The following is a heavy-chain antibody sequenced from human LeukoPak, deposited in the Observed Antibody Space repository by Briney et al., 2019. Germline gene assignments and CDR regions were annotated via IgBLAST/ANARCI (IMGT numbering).Heavy chain of an antibody. Sequence: PSETLSLTCTVSGGSISSDRFYWTWVPQPAGKGLEWIGRIKGSITNYNPSLKSRVNISVDTSTNQFSLKLNSLTAADTAVYYCARVPDWTYAADYWGQGTLVTVSS. V-gene: IGHV4-61*02. CDR2: IKGSIT. CDR1: GGSISSDRFY. J-gene: IGHJ4*02. D-gene: IGHD3/OR15-3a*01. CDR3: ARVPDWTYAADY.